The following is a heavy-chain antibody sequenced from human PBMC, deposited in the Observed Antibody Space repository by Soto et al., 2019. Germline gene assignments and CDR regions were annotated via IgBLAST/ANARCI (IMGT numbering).Heavy chain of an antibody. CDR3: TRGQDRYKLGF. D-gene: IGHD1-20*01. CDR2: ISYNGNP. CDR1: GVSISSHDHY. V-gene: IGHV4-31*03. Sequence: QVQLQESGPGLVQPSQTLSLTCTVSGVSISSHDHYWSWIRQHPGKALEWIGSISYNGNPYDNPSLKSRILISLDTPKNQFPLKLTSVTAADTAVYYCTRGQDRYKLGFWGQGTLVTVSS. J-gene: IGHJ4*02.